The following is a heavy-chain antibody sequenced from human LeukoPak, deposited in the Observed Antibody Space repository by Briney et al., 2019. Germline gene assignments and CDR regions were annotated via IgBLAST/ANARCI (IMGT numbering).Heavy chain of an antibody. V-gene: IGHV3-23*01. J-gene: IGHJ4*02. Sequence: PGGSLRLSCAASGFTFSSYAMSWVRQAPGKGLEWVSSISGSGGSTYYADSVKGRFTISRDNSKNTLYLQMNSLRVEDTAVYYCAKDRSSGWYSGFDYWGQGTLVTVSS. CDR1: GFTFSSYA. CDR2: ISGSGGST. D-gene: IGHD6-19*01. CDR3: AKDRSSGWYSGFDY.